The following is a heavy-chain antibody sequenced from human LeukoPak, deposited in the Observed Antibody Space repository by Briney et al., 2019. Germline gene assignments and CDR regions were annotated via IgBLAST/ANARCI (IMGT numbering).Heavy chain of an antibody. Sequence: ASVKVSCKTSGYTFTGYYMHWVRQAPGQGLEWMGWINPNSGGTNYAQKFQGRVTMTRDTAISTAYMDLTSLRSDDTAVYYCARGQPLSYYYYYMDVWGKGTTVTVSS. CDR1: GYTFTGYY. J-gene: IGHJ6*03. D-gene: IGHD1-14*01. CDR2: INPNSGGT. V-gene: IGHV1-2*02. CDR3: ARGQPLSYYYYYMDV.